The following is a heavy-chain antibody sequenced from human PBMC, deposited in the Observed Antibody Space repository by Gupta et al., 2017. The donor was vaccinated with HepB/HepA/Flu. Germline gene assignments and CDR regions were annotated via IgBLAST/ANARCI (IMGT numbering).Heavy chain of an antibody. D-gene: IGHD3-10*01. CDR3: AKSLWGGFDY. CDR1: GFTFSTYA. J-gene: IGHJ4*02. V-gene: IGHV3-23*01. Sequence: EGQLLESGGGLVQPGGSVRLPCPAAGFTFSTYAMSWVRQAPGKGLEWVSGIGGTGVDTQYADSVKGRFTISRDNPKNTLYLQMNSLRAEDTAVYYCAKSLWGGFDYWGPGTLVTVSS. CDR2: IGGTGVDT.